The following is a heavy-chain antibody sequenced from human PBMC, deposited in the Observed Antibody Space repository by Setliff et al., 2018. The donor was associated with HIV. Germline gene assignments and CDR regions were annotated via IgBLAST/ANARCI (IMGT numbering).Heavy chain of an antibody. CDR3: ARTSYNFWGGPDS. D-gene: IGHD3-3*01. CDR1: GYSISSGYY. J-gene: IGHJ4*02. Sequence: PSETLSLTCTVSGYSISSGYYWGWIRQPPGKGPEWIANIYHSGSTYYNPSLKSRVTMSVDTSKNRFSLRLSSVSAADTAVYYCARTSYNFWGGPDSWGQGTLVTVSS. V-gene: IGHV4-38-2*02. CDR2: IYHSGST.